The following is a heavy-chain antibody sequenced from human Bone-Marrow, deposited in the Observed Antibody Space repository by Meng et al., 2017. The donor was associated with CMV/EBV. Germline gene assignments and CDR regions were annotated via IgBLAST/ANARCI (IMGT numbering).Heavy chain of an antibody. CDR2: INHSGST. Sequence: GSLRLSCAVDGGSFSGYYWSWIRQPPGKGLEWIGEINHSGSTNYNPSLKSRVTISVDTSKNQFSLKLSSVTAADTAVYYCASQRGRYNWNYYYGMDVWGQGTTVTVSS. D-gene: IGHD1-20*01. V-gene: IGHV4-34*01. CDR1: GGSFSGYY. J-gene: IGHJ6*02. CDR3: ASQRGRYNWNYYYGMDV.